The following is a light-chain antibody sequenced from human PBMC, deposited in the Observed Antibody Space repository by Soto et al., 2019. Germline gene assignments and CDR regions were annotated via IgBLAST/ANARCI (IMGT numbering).Light chain of an antibody. V-gene: IGKV3-11*01. Sequence: EIMLTQSPATLSLSPGERATLSCRASQSVSSYLAWYQQKPGQAPRLLIYDASNRATGIPARFSGSGSGTEFTLTINSLQSEDFAVYYCQQYANSPFTFGPGTKVDI. CDR3: QQYANSPFT. CDR1: QSVSSY. J-gene: IGKJ3*01. CDR2: DAS.